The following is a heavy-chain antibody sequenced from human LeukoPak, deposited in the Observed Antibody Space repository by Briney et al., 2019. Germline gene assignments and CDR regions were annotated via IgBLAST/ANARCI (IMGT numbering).Heavy chain of an antibody. CDR2: INHSGST. CDR1: GGSFSGCY. D-gene: IGHD5-18*01. V-gene: IGHV4-34*01. CDR3: AREGSGYSYGHIDY. Sequence: SETLSLTCAVYGGSFSGCYWSWIRQPPGKGLEWIGEINHSGSTNYNPSLKSRVTISVDTSKNQFSLKLSSVTAADAAVYYCAREGSGYSYGHIDYWGQGTLVTVSS. J-gene: IGHJ4*02.